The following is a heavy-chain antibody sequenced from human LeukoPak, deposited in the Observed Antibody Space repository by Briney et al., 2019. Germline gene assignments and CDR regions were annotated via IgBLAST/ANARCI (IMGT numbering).Heavy chain of an antibody. D-gene: IGHD5-18*01. CDR2: FSGGGST. V-gene: IGHV3-23*01. CDR1: GFTFSSSA. J-gene: IGHJ4*02. Sequence: PGGSLRLSCAASGFTFSSSAMTWVRQGPGKGLEWVSAFSGGGSTYYAHSVKGRFTISKDSSNNMLYLQMNSLRPDDTAAYYCAKDDFPTAMVDYWGQGTLVTVSS. CDR3: AKDDFPTAMVDY.